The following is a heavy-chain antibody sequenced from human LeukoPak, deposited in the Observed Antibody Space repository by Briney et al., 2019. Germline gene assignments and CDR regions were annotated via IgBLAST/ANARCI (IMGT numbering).Heavy chain of an antibody. J-gene: IGHJ4*02. CDR3: TTQSPTVTTLETNDY. CDR1: GFTFSNAW. V-gene: IGHV3-15*01. Sequence: GGSLRLSCAASGFTFSNAWMSWVRQAPGKGLEWVGRIKSKTDGGTTDYAAPVKGRFTISRDDSKNTLYLQMNSLKTEDTAVYYCTTQSPTVTTLETNDYWGQGTLVTVSS. D-gene: IGHD4-17*01. CDR2: IKSKTDGGTT.